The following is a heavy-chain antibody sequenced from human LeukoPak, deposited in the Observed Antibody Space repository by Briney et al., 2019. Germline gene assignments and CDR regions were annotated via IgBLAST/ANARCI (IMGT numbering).Heavy chain of an antibody. CDR2: INPNSGGT. D-gene: IGHD4-17*01. V-gene: IGHV1-2*04. CDR3: ARADYDDYGNWALEAFDY. Sequence: ASVKVSCKASGYTFTGYYMHWVRQAPGQGLEWMGWINPNSGGTNYAQKFQGWVTMTRDTSISTAYMELSRLRSDDTAVYYCARADYDDYGNWALEAFDYWGQGTLVTVSS. J-gene: IGHJ4*02. CDR1: GYTFTGYY.